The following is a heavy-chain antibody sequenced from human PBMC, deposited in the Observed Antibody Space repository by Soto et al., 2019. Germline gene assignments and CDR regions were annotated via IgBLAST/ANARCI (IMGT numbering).Heavy chain of an antibody. D-gene: IGHD6-6*01. Sequence: GGSLRLSCAASGFSFDDYAMHWVRQAPGKGLEWVSLISWDGGSTYYADSVKGRFTISRDNSKNSLYLQMNSLRAEDTALYYCEKPPLPMSSSSYFDHWGQGTLVTVSS. V-gene: IGHV3-43D*04. CDR1: GFSFDDYA. CDR3: EKPPLPMSSSSYFDH. CDR2: ISWDGGST. J-gene: IGHJ4*02.